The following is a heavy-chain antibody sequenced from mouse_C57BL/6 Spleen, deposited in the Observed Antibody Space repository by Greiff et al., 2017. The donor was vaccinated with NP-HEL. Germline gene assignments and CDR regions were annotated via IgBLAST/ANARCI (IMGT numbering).Heavy chain of an antibody. Sequence: QVQLKQSGPELVKPGASVKISCKASGYAFSSSWMNWVKQRPGKGLEWIGRIYPGDGDTNYNGKFKGKATLTADKSSSTAYMQLSSLTSEDSAVYFCARDHYYGSSYVYAMDYWGQGTSVTVSS. CDR1: GYAFSSSW. CDR2: IYPGDGDT. D-gene: IGHD1-1*01. V-gene: IGHV1-82*01. CDR3: ARDHYYGSSYVYAMDY. J-gene: IGHJ4*01.